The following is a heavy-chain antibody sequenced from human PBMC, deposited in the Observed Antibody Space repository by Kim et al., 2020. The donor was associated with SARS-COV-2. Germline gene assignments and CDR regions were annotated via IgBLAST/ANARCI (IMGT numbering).Heavy chain of an antibody. CDR2: IYHSGST. Sequence: SETLSLTCAVSGGSISSDGYSWSWMRQPSGKGLEWIGYIYHSGSTDYNPSLRSRATISIDRSMNQFSLKLSSVTAADTAVYYCVREVDSHWYFDLWGRGTQVTVTS. D-gene: IGHD5-12*01. J-gene: IGHJ2*01. CDR1: GGSISSDGYS. V-gene: IGHV4-30-2*01. CDR3: VREVDSHWYFDL.